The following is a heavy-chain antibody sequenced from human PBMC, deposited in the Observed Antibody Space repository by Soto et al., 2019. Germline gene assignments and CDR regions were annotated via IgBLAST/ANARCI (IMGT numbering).Heavy chain of an antibody. J-gene: IGHJ4*02. CDR3: AKDRTVAARNFDY. V-gene: IGHV3-23*01. CDR1: GFAFSNYA. D-gene: IGHD6-6*01. CDR2: ISTSIDTT. Sequence: GVLRLSCAASGFAFSNYAIHWVRQAPGKGLEWVSSISTSIDTTYYADSVKGRFTISRDDSKNTLYLQMNSLRAEDSAVYYCAKDRTVAARNFDYWGQGTQVTVSS.